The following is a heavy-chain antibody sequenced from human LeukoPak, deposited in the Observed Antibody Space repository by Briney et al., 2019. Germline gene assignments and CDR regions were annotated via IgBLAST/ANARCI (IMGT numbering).Heavy chain of an antibody. V-gene: IGHV4-39*07. CDR3: AREEDRNGD. CDR1: GGSISISNYY. Sequence: PSGTPSVTCTLSGGSISISNYYSACIRQPPGHGLEWSGNIYYRRNAYYNPSLKSRVNISVDTSENQLSLRLSSVTVAYTGGYYCAREEDRNGDWGQRTLVTVTS. D-gene: IGHD2-8*01. J-gene: IGHJ4*02. CDR2: IYYRRNA.